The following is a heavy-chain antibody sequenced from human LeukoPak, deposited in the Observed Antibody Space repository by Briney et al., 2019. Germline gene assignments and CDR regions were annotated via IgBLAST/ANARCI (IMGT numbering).Heavy chain of an antibody. J-gene: IGHJ4*02. Sequence: SETLSLTCAAYGGSFSGYYWSWIRQPPGKGLEWIGEINHSGSTNYNPSLKSRVTISVDTSKNQFSLKLSSVTAADTAVYYCAREQWLVGFDYWGQGTLVTVSS. CDR3: AREQWLVGFDY. CDR2: INHSGST. CDR1: GGSFSGYY. V-gene: IGHV4-34*01. D-gene: IGHD6-19*01.